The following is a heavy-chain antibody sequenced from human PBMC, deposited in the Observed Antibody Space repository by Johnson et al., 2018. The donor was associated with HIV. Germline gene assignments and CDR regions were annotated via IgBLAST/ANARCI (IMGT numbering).Heavy chain of an antibody. J-gene: IGHJ3*02. Sequence: QAPGKGLEWVAVIWYDGSNKYYADSVKGRFTISRDNSKNTLYLQMNSLRAEDTAVYYCARRAYYYDSSGYPDAFDIWGQGTMVTVSS. D-gene: IGHD3-22*01. V-gene: IGHV3-33*01. CDR2: IWYDGSNK. CDR3: ARRAYYYDSSGYPDAFDI.